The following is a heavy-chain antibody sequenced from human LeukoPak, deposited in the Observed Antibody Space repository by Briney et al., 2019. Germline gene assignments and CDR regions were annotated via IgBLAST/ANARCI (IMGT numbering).Heavy chain of an antibody. CDR1: GGSISSYY. CDR3: AREGVAGNYRFDP. CDR2: IYYGGST. J-gene: IGHJ5*02. D-gene: IGHD6-19*01. Sequence: SETLSLTCTVSGGSISSYYWSWIRQPPGKGLEWIGYIYYGGSTNYNPSLKSRVTISVDTSKNQFSLKLSSVTAADTAVYYCAREGVAGNYRFDPWGQGTLVTVSS. V-gene: IGHV4-59*01.